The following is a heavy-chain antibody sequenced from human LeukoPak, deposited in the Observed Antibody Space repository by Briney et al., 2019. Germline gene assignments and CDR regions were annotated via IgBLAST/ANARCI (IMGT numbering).Heavy chain of an antibody. D-gene: IGHD5-24*01. V-gene: IGHV3-23*01. J-gene: IGHJ4*02. CDR1: RFTFSSYG. Sequence: PGGSLRLSCAASRFTFSSYGMSWVRQSPGKGLEWVAGVSGSGATTYYADSVKGRFTISRDNSKNTLFLQMNSLRAEDTAVYYCARGAGYNYPYYFDYWGQGTLVTVSS. CDR2: VSGSGATT. CDR3: ARGAGYNYPYYFDY.